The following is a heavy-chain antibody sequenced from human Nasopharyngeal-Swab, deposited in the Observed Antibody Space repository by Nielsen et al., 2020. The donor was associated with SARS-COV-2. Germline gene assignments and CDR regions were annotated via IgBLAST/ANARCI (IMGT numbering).Heavy chain of an antibody. D-gene: IGHD4-17*01. Sequence: SETLSLTCTVSGGSISSYYWSWIRQPPGKGLEWIGYIYYSGSTNYNPSLKSRVAISVDTSKNQFSLKLTSVTAADTAIYYCATDSVHHYGDCGWFDPWGQGALVTVSS. V-gene: IGHV4-59*13. CDR1: GGSISSYY. CDR2: IYYSGST. J-gene: IGHJ5*02. CDR3: ATDSVHHYGDCGWFDP.